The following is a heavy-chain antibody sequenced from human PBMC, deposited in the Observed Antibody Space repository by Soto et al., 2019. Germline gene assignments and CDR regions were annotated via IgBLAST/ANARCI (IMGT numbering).Heavy chain of an antibody. V-gene: IGHV3-48*01. CDR3: AFGDASRYYYYGMDV. CDR1: GLTFSSYS. J-gene: IGHJ6*02. D-gene: IGHD3-10*01. Sequence: EVQLVESGGGLVQRGGSLRLSCAASGLTFSSYSMNWVRQAPGKGLEWVSYISSSSSTIYYADSVKGRFTISRDNAKNSLYLQMNSLRAEDTSVYYCAFGDASRYYYYGMDVWGQGTTVTVSS. CDR2: ISSSSSTI.